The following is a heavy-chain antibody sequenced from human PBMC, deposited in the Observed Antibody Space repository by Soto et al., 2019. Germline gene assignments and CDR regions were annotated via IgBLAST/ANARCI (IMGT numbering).Heavy chain of an antibody. V-gene: IGHV4-4*07. Sequence: SETLSLTCTVSGGSINTFYWSWVRQPAGKGLEWIGRIFSSGSTSFNPSLESRVAMSVDTSKNQFSLKLSSVTAADTAVYYCARGALTTYFDYWGQGTLVTVSS. CDR2: IFSSGST. CDR3: ARGALTTYFDY. CDR1: GGSINTFY. J-gene: IGHJ4*02.